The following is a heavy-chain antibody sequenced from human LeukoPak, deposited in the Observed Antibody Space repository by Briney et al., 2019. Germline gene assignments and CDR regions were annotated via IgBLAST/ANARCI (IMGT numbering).Heavy chain of an antibody. CDR2: INHSGST. Sequence: SETLSLTCAVYGGSFSGYYWSWIRQPPGKGLEWIGEINHSGSTNYNPSLKSRVTISVDTSKNQFSLKLSSVTAADTAVYYCARSYRSDYWGQGTLVTVSS. D-gene: IGHD3-16*02. J-gene: IGHJ4*02. CDR3: ARSYRSDY. V-gene: IGHV4-34*01. CDR1: GGSFSGYY.